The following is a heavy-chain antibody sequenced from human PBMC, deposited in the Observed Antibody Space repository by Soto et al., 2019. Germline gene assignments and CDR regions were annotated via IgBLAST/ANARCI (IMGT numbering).Heavy chain of an antibody. CDR2: IYWEDDK. CDR1: GFSLSTSRVG. J-gene: IGHJ4*02. CDR3: VRTSGDGNSACFDY. D-gene: IGHD3-10*01. V-gene: IGHV2-5*02. Sequence: QITLKESGPTLVKPTQTLTLTYTFSGFSLSTSRVGVGWLRQPPGKALEWLALIYWEDDKRYSPALKSRLTTTKDTSRNQVVRTMTHTDPVDTPTHYCVRTSGDGNSACFDYWGQGPLVTVSS.